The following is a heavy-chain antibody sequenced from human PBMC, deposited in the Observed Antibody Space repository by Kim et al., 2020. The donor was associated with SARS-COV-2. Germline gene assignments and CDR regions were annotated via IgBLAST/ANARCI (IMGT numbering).Heavy chain of an antibody. CDR2: INTGSGNT. V-gene: IGHV1-3*04. D-gene: IGHD2-2*01. J-gene: IGHJ4*01. CDR1: GYTFTNYA. Sequence: ASVKVSCKSSGYTFTNYAIHWVRQAPGQRLEWMGWINTGSGNTKYSQIFQGRVAITRDTSANTAYMELSSLRSDDTAVYYCARDHRSCRFSTCYGVGIDY. CDR3: ARDHRSCRFSTCYGVGIDY.